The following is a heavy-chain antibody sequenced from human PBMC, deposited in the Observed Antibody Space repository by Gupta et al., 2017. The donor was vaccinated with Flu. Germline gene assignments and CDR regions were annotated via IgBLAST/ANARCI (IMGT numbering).Heavy chain of an antibody. Sequence: EVQLVESGGGLVQPGGSLRLSCAASGFTFRRYWMSWVRQAPGKGLEWVANIKQDGSEKYYVDSVKGRFTISRDNAKNSLYLQMNSLRAEDTAVYYCAREDFWSGTPSDYWGQGTLVTVSS. CDR1: GFTFRRYW. CDR2: IKQDGSEK. D-gene: IGHD3-3*01. V-gene: IGHV3-7*04. CDR3: AREDFWSGTPSDY. J-gene: IGHJ4*02.